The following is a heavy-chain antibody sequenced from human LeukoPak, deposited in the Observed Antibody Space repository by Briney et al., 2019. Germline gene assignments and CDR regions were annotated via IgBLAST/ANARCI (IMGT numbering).Heavy chain of an antibody. CDR2: ISCSAGST. J-gene: IGHJ4*02. CDR1: GFTFSNYA. CDR3: ASLVDS. Sequence: GGSLRLSCAASGFTFSNYAMSWVRQAPGKGLEWVSAISCSAGSTFYADSVKGRFAISRDNSKNTVYLEMNSLRAEDSAVYYCASLVDSWGQGTLVTVSS. V-gene: IGHV3-23*01.